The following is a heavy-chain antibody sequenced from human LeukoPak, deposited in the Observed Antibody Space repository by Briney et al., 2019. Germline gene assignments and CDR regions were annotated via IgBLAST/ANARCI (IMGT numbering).Heavy chain of an antibody. CDR1: GDSITSYY. J-gene: IGHJ6*03. CDR3: ARNTWNYGFYYYMDV. D-gene: IGHD1-7*01. Sequence: SETLSLTCTVSGDSITSYYWSWIRQSAEKGLEWIGRIQTSGSTNYNPSLKSRVTISVDTSKNQFSLKLSSVTAADTAVYYCARNTWNYGFYYYMDVWGKGTTVTVSS. V-gene: IGHV4-4*07. CDR2: IQTSGST.